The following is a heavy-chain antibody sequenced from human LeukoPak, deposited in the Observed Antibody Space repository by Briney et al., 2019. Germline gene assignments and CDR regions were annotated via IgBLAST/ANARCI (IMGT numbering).Heavy chain of an antibody. CDR3: ARGVSMGLNTYGFCNY. J-gene: IGHJ4*02. D-gene: IGHD3-3*01. Sequence: SETLSLTCAVYGGSLSGYYWNWIRQTPGKGLEWIGEIYHDGSTNYNPSLKSRVTIFVDTSNNQFSLKLTSVTAADTAVYYCARGVSMGLNTYGFCNYWGQGTPVTVSS. CDR1: GGSLSGYY. V-gene: IGHV4-34*01. CDR2: IYHDGST.